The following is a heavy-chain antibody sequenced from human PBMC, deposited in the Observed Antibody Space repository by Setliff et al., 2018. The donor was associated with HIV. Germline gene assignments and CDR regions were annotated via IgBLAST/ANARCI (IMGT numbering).Heavy chain of an antibody. Sequence: SVKVSCKASGYTFTGYYMHWVRQAPGQGLEWMGRIIPIFGTANYAQKFEGRVTITADKSTSTAYMEVNSLRFEDTAVYYCARVFYYSAGSYSLDYWGQETLVTVS. D-gene: IGHD3-10*01. CDR2: IIPIFGTA. CDR3: ARVFYYSAGSYSLDY. CDR1: GYTFTGYY. V-gene: IGHV1-69*06. J-gene: IGHJ4*01.